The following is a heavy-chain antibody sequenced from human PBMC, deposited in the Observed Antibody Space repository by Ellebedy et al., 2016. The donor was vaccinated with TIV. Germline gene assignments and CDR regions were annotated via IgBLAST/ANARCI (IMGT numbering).Heavy chain of an antibody. CDR3: IRYGNAEYFQQ. J-gene: IGHJ1*01. CDR2: IRSNVDGGTT. D-gene: IGHD2-15*01. V-gene: IGHV3-15*01. CDR1: GFIVSSNE. Sequence: GGSLRLSCAASGFIVSSNEMKWVRQAPGKGLEWVGRIRSNVDGGTTDNAAPVKGRFTISRDDSKNTMFLQMDSLKAEDTAVYYCIRYGNAEYFQQWGQGTLVTVSS.